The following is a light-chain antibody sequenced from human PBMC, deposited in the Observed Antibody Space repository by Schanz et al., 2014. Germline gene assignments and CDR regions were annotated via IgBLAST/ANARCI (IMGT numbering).Light chain of an antibody. CDR3: SSYTTSSTQV. V-gene: IGLV2-11*01. CDR2: DVT. Sequence: QSALTQPRSVSGSPGQSVTISCTGTSSDVGGYNHVSWYQKHPGKAPKLMIYDVTKRPSGVPDRFSGSKSGNTASLTISGLQAEDEADYYCSSYTTSSTQVLGTGTKLTVL. CDR1: SSDVGGYNH. J-gene: IGLJ1*01.